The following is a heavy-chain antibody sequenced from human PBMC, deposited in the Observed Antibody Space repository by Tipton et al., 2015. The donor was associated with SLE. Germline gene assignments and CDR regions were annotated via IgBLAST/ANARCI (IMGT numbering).Heavy chain of an antibody. V-gene: IGHV4-59*01. J-gene: IGHJ4*02. D-gene: IGHD1-1*01. CDR3: ARGTRNDDYFDY. CDR2: VYDSGTT. CDR1: GGSIRNYF. Sequence: TLSLTCTVSGGSIRNYFWHWIRQSPGKGLEWIGYVYDSGTTKYNPSLKSRLTISVDTSKNQFSLRLRSVTAADTAVYYCARGTRNDDYFDYWGQGTLVTVSS.